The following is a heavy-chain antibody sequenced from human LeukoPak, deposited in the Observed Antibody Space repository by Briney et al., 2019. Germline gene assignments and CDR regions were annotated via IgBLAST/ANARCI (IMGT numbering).Heavy chain of an antibody. CDR3: ARVDCSGGSCYFGY. CDR1: GFTFSRYW. Sequence: SGGSLRLSCAASGFTFSRYWMHWVRHTPGKGLVWVSRINSDGSSTRYADSVKGRFTISRDNAKNTLDMQMSSLRAEGTAVYYCARVDCSGGSCYFGYWGQRTLVTVSS. CDR2: INSDGSST. D-gene: IGHD2-15*01. J-gene: IGHJ4*02. V-gene: IGHV3-74*01.